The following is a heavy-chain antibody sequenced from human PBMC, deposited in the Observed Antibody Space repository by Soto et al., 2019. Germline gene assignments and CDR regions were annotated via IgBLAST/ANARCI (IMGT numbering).Heavy chain of an antibody. D-gene: IGHD1-1*01. CDR2: LYDVDGS. V-gene: IGHV3-53*01. CDR1: GLTVSGKKY. CDR3: ATWHEREHAYDV. Sequence: PGESLKISCAASGLTVSGKKYVAWVRQAPGKGLEWVSALYDVDGSFYSDSVRGRFTTSSDSSKTTVYLQMNDLRPADTAVYYCATWHEREHAYDVWGQGTTVTVSS. J-gene: IGHJ3*01.